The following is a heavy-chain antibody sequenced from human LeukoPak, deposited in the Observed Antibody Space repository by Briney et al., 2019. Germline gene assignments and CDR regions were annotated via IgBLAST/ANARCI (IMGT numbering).Heavy chain of an antibody. D-gene: IGHD3-9*01. CDR2: IYYSGST. V-gene: IGHV4-31*03. CDR3: ARGKLLRYFDWLSRTADAFDI. Sequence: SETLSLTCTVSGGSISSGGYYWSWIRQHPGKGLEWIGYIYYSGSTYYNPSLKSRVTMSVDTSKNQFSLKLSSVTAADTAVYYCARGKLLRYFDWLSRTADAFDIWGQGTMVTVSS. J-gene: IGHJ3*02. CDR1: GGSISSGGYY.